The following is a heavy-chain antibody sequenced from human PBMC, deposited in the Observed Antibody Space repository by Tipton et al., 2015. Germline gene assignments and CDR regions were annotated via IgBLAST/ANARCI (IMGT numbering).Heavy chain of an antibody. V-gene: IGHV3-7*01. J-gene: IGHJ6*02. D-gene: IGHD6-13*01. CDR2: IKQDGTEK. Sequence: SLRLSCAASGIMFSSHGMHWVRQAPGKGLEWVASIKQDGTEKYYVDSVKGRFTISRDNAQNSVYLQMKSLRVGDTALYFCARGSYSSSPYYYAMDVWGQGTTVTVSS. CDR3: ARGSYSSSPYYYAMDV. CDR1: GIMFSSHG.